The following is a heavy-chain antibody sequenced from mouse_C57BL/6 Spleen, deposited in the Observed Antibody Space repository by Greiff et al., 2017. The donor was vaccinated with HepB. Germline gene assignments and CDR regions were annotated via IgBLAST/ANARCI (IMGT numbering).Heavy chain of an antibody. D-gene: IGHD4-1*01. CDR3: ARRDWERAMDY. Sequence: EVQLQQSGPGLVKPSQSLSLTCSVTGYSITSGYYWNWIRQFPGNKLEWMGYISYDGSNNYNPSLKNRISITRDTSKNQFFLKLNSVTTEDTATYYGARRDWERAMDYWGQGTSVTVSS. J-gene: IGHJ4*01. CDR2: ISYDGSN. CDR1: GYSITSGYY. V-gene: IGHV3-6*01.